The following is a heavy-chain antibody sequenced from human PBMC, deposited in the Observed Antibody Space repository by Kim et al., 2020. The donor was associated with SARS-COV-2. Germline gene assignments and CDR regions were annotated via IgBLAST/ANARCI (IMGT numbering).Heavy chain of an antibody. CDR1: GYSFTSYW. CDR3: AISSAVAAAGTGVGDYFYYYRMDV. J-gene: IGHJ6*02. CDR2: IYPGDSDT. V-gene: IGHV5-51*01. D-gene: IGHD6-13*01. Sequence: GESLKISCKGSGYSFTSYWIGWVRQMPGKGLEWMGIIYPGDSDTRYSPSFQGQVTISADKSISTAYLQWSSLKASDTAMYYCAISSAVAAAGTGVGDYFYYYRMDVWGQGTTVTVSS.